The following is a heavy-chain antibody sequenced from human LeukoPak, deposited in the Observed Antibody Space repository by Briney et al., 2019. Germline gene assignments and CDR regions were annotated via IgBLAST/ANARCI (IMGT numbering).Heavy chain of an antibody. V-gene: IGHV4-31*03. CDR1: GGSISSGGYY. D-gene: IGHD4-11*01. J-gene: IGHJ5*02. CDR2: IYYSGST. Sequence: SETLSLTCTVSGGSISSGGYYWSWIRQHPGKGLEWIGYIYYSGSTYYNPSLKSRVTISVDTSKNQFSPKLSSVTAADTAVYYCARYTETTVTPRGENWFDPWGQGTLVTVSS. CDR3: ARYTETTVTPRGENWFDP.